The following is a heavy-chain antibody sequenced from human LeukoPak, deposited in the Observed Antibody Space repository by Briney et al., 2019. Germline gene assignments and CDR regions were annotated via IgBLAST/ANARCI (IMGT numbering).Heavy chain of an antibody. CDR1: RFTFSRNN. Sequence: GGSLRLSCAASRFTFSRNNMHWVRQAPGKGLEWVAFIQYDGKNEYYADSVKGRFTISKDNSKNTLYLQMNSLKAEDTAVYYCARDLVYEDDGMDVWGQGTTVTVSS. V-gene: IGHV3-30*02. CDR3: ARDLVYEDDGMDV. D-gene: IGHD2-8*01. J-gene: IGHJ6*02. CDR2: IQYDGKNE.